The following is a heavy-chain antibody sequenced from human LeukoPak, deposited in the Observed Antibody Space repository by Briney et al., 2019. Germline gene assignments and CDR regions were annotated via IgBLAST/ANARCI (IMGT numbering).Heavy chain of an antibody. CDR1: GFTFSSYA. CDR3: AKDRKAYYYDSSGYYPWDY. J-gene: IGHJ4*02. Sequence: GGSLRLSCAASGFTFSSYAMHWVRQAPGKGLEWVAVISYDGSNKYYADSVKGRFTISRDNSKNTLYLQMNSLRAEDTAVYYCAKDRKAYYYDSSGYYPWDYWGQGTLVTVSS. D-gene: IGHD3-22*01. CDR2: ISYDGSNK. V-gene: IGHV3-30-3*01.